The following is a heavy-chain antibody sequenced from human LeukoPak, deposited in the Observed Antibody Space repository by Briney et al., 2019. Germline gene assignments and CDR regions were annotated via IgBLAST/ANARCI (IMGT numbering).Heavy chain of an antibody. V-gene: IGHV4-34*01. CDR2: INHSGST. CDR1: GGSISSYY. D-gene: IGHD3-10*01. J-gene: IGHJ6*02. Sequence: SETLSLTCTVSGGSISSYYWSWIRQPPGKGLEWIGEINHSGSTNYNPSLKSRVTISVDTSKNQFSLKLSSVTAADTAVYYCARDYYGSGSYYGDYYYGMDVWGQGTTVTVSS. CDR3: ARDYYGSGSYYGDYYYGMDV.